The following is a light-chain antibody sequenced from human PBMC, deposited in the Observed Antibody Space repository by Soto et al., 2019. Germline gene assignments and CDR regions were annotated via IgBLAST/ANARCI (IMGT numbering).Light chain of an antibody. CDR3: QHFDDWPIT. Sequence: EIVMTQSPATLSVSPGERATLSCRASQSVSSNLAWYQQKPGQAPRLLIYGASTRATGIPARFSGSGSGTEFTLPISRLQSEDFAVYYCQHFDDWPITFGGGTRLELK. CDR1: QSVSSN. V-gene: IGKV3-15*01. CDR2: GAS. J-gene: IGKJ4*01.